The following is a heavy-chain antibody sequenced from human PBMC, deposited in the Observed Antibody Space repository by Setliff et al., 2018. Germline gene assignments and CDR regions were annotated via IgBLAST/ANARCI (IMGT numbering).Heavy chain of an antibody. J-gene: IGHJ4*02. V-gene: IGHV4-39*07. Sequence: SETLSLTCTVSGGSISSSSYYWGWIRQPPGKGLEWIGSIYYSGSTYYNSSLKSRVTISVDTSKNQFSLKLSSVTAADTALYYCTVYNTGSSKDHYWGQGTPVTVSS. CDR2: IYYSGST. CDR3: TVYNTGSSKDHY. CDR1: GGSISSSSYY. D-gene: IGHD2-8*02.